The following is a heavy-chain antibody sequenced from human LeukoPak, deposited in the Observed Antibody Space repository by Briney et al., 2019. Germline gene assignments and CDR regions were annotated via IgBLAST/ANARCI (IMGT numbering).Heavy chain of an antibody. D-gene: IGHD2-2*01. Sequence: PGGSLRLSCAASGFTFSSYGMHWVRQAPGKGLQWVAFIRYDGSNKYYADSVKGRFTISRDNSKNTLYLQMNSLRAEDTAVYYCAKVLSVVPAAYLDIWGQGTMVTVSS. J-gene: IGHJ3*02. CDR3: AKVLSVVPAAYLDI. CDR2: IRYDGSNK. CDR1: GFTFSSYG. V-gene: IGHV3-30*02.